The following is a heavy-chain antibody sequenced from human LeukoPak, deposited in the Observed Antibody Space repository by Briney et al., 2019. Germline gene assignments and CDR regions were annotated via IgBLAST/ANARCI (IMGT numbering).Heavy chain of an antibody. J-gene: IGHJ4*02. CDR2: IYYRGNT. Sequence: PSETLSLTCTVSGGSITNNNYHWGWIRQPPGKGLEWIGSIYYRGNTYYDPSLKSRVTISVDTSKNQFSLWLSSVTAADTSVYYCTRLFNESPADYWGQGILVTVSS. CDR1: GGSITNNNYH. CDR3: TRLFNESPADY. V-gene: IGHV4-39*01.